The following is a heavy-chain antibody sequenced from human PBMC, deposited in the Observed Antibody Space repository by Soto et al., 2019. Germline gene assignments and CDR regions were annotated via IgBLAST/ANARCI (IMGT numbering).Heavy chain of an antibody. J-gene: IGHJ6*04. V-gene: IGHV1-2*02. D-gene: IGHD3-10*01. CDR1: GYTFTGYY. CDR3: AREGYSGLLWFGELLSKGLAV. Sequence: ASVKVSCKASGYTFTGYYMHWVRQAPGQGLEWMGWINPNSGGTNYAQKFQGRVTMTRDTSISTAYMELSRLRSDDTAVYYCAREGYSGLLWFGELLSKGLAVWGKGTRSPSP. CDR2: INPNSGGT.